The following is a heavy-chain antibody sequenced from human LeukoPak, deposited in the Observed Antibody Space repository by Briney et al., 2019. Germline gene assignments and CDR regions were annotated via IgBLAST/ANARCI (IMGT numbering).Heavy chain of an antibody. D-gene: IGHD1-26*01. V-gene: IGHV3-9*01. CDR3: AKNRGAGSHYYYHMNV. J-gene: IGHJ6*03. Sequence: GGSLRLSCAASGFTFDDYAMHWVRQAPGKGLEWVSGISWNSGSIGYADSVKGRFTISRDNSKNTLYLQLNSLRVEDTAVYYCAKNRGAGSHYYYHMNVWGKGTTVTVSS. CDR1: GFTFDDYA. CDR2: ISWNSGSI.